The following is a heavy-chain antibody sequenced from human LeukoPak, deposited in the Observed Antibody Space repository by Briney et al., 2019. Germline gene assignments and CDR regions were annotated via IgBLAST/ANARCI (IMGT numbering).Heavy chain of an antibody. CDR3: ARNAGYSDLNY. V-gene: IGHV4-4*02. CDR1: GDSFSSNNY. Sequence: SETLSLTCTVSGDSFSSNNYWTWVRPPPGKGLEWIGEIYRSGATNYNPSLRSRVTVSLDKSKNQFSLRLNSVTAADTAIYYCARNAGYSDLNYWGQGVLVTVSS. J-gene: IGHJ4*02. CDR2: IYRSGAT. D-gene: IGHD3-22*01.